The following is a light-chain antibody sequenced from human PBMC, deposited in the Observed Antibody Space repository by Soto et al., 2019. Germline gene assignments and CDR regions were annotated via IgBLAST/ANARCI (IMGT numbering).Light chain of an antibody. CDR3: SSYTSSSTRV. CDR2: EVS. J-gene: IGLJ3*02. V-gene: IGLV2-14*01. CDR1: SSDVGGYNY. Sequence: QSALTQPASVSGSPGPSITISRTGTSSDVGGYNYVSWYQQHPGKAPKLMIYEVSNRPSGVSNRFSGSKSGNTASLTISGLQAEDEADYYCSSYTSSSTRVFGGGTKLTVL.